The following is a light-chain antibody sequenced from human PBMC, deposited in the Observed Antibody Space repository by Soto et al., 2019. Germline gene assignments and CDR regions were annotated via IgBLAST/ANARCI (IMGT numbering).Light chain of an antibody. Sequence: DIQMTQSPTSLSASVGDRVTVTCRASQSIKSYISWYQQRSGKAPKLLVYYTSTLQSGVPSRFSGSGSGTHFTLTISSLQPEDAATYYCLLSDRSPPVTFGPGTKVEVK. J-gene: IGKJ3*01. V-gene: IGKV1-39*01. CDR2: YTS. CDR3: LLSDRSPPVT. CDR1: QSIKSY.